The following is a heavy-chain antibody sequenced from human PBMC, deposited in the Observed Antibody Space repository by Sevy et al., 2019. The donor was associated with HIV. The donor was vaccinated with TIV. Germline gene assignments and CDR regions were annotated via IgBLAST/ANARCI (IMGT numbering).Heavy chain of an antibody. D-gene: IGHD5-18*01. V-gene: IGHV3-49*03. J-gene: IGHJ4*02. CDR3: TRGLATADTPEYYFDY. Sequence: GGSLRLSCTTSGFTFDDYAMSWFRQAPGKGLEWVAFITRNSYEAYGGTTDYGASVKGRFIISRDDSKRIAYLQMNSLKFEDTAVYYCTRGLATADTPEYYFDYWGQGTLVTVSS. CDR2: ITRNSYEAYGGTT. CDR1: GFTFDDYA.